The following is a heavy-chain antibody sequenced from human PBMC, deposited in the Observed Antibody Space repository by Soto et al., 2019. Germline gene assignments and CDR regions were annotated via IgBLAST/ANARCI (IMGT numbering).Heavy chain of an antibody. D-gene: IGHD3-10*01. CDR3: AREGGITMVRGVIIRFYYYGMDV. CDR2: INHSGST. Sequence: PSETLSLTCTVSGGSINSGGFYWSWIRQHPGKGLEWIGEINHSGSTNYNPSLKSRVTISVDTSKNQFSLKLSSVTAADTAVYYCAREGGITMVRGVIIRFYYYGMDVWGQGTTVTVSS. V-gene: IGHV4-39*07. CDR1: GGSINSGGFY. J-gene: IGHJ6*02.